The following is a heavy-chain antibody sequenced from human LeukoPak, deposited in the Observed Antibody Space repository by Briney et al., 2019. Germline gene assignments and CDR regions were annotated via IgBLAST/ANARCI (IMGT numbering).Heavy chain of an antibody. V-gene: IGHV1-8*01. CDR1: GYTFPSCD. D-gene: IGHD6-13*01. J-gene: IGHJ4*02. CDR2: MNPNSGNT. CDR3: ARLPYSRKSDY. Sequence: ASVTVSCKASGYTFPSCDIKWLDQATARGREGMGWMNPNSGNTGYAQKFQGRVTMTRNTSISTAYMELSSLRSEDTAVYYCARLPYSRKSDYWGQGTLVTVSS.